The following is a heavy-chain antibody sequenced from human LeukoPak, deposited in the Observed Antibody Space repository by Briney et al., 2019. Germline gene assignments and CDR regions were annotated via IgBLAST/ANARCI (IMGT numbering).Heavy chain of an antibody. Sequence: RTSETLSLTCTVSGGSISSGSYYWSWIRQPAGKGLEWIGRIYTSGSTNYNPSLKSRVTISVDTSKNQFSLKLSSVTAADTAVYYCARELPTSGSYYMDVWGKGTTVTVSS. CDR3: ARELPTSGSYYMDV. J-gene: IGHJ6*03. CDR1: GGSISSGSYY. V-gene: IGHV4-61*02. CDR2: IYTSGST. D-gene: IGHD3-10*01.